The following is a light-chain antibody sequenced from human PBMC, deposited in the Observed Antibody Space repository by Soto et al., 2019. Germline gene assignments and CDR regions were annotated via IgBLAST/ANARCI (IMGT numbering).Light chain of an antibody. CDR3: QLRSNWPRT. CDR1: QSVSSY. Sequence: EIVLTQSPATLSLSPGERATLSCRASQSVSSYLAWYQQKPGQAPRLLIYDASNRATGIPARFSGSGSGTDFTLTISSLEPEDFSGYYCQLRSNWPRTFGQGTKLEIK. CDR2: DAS. J-gene: IGKJ2*01. V-gene: IGKV3-11*01.